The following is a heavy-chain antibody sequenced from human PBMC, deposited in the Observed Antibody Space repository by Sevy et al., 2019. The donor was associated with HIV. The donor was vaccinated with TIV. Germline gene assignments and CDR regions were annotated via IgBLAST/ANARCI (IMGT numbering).Heavy chain of an antibody. CDR2: ISSSSSYT. J-gene: IGHJ6*02. V-gene: IGHV3-11*06. Sequence: GGCLRLSCAASGFTFSDYYMSWIRQAPGKGLEWVSYISSSSSYTNYADSVKGRFTISRDNAKNSLYLQMNSLRAEDTAVYYCAREVKNYDYIWGSFPPNNYYYYYGMDVWGQGTTVTVSS. CDR3: AREVKNYDYIWGSFPPNNYYYYYGMDV. CDR1: GFTFSDYY. D-gene: IGHD3-16*01.